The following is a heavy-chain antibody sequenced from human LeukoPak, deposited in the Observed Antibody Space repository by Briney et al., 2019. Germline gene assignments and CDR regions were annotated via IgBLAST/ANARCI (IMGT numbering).Heavy chain of an antibody. J-gene: IGHJ4*02. CDR3: ARAEQQLDYFDY. Sequence: GGSLRLSCAASGFTFSNYNMNWVRQAPGKGLEWVSYISSSSSIIFYADSVKGRFTISRDNAKKSLYLQMNSLRAEDTAVYYCARAEQQLDYFDYWGQGTLVTVSS. CDR2: ISSSSSII. V-gene: IGHV3-48*04. D-gene: IGHD6-13*01. CDR1: GFTFSNYN.